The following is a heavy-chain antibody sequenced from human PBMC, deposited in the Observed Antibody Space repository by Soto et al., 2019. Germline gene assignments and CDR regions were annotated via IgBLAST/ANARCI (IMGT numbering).Heavy chain of an antibody. V-gene: IGHV3-64D*08. CDR2: VNNNGGGT. D-gene: IGHD5-18*01. CDR1: GFTFSTYA. Sequence: GGSLRLSCSASGFTFSTYAMHWVRQAPGKGLEYVSSVNNNGGGTYYAVSVKGRFAISRDNSKNTLYLQMSSLRAEDTAVYYGVRDLWIQLDHFDYWGQGTLVTVSS. J-gene: IGHJ4*02. CDR3: VRDLWIQLDHFDY.